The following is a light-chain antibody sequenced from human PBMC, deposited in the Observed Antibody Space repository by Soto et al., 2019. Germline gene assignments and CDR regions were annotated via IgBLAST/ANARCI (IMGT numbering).Light chain of an antibody. CDR3: AACYDGLSGF. V-gene: IGLV1-47*01. Sequence: QSVLTQPPSASGTPGQRVTISCSGSSSNIGSNYVYWYQQLPGTAPKLLIYRNNQRPSGVPDRFSGSKSGTSASLAISGLLSEDEADDDCAACYDGLSGFFGTGNMVTV. CDR2: RNN. J-gene: IGLJ1*01. CDR1: SSNIGSNY.